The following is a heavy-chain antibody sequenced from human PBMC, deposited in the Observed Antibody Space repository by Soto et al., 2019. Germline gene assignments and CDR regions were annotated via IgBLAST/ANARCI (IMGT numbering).Heavy chain of an antibody. Sequence: QVRLQESGPGLVKPSQTLSLTCTVSGGSIRSGDYYWSWVRQHPGRGLEWIGYIYYSGTTYYNASLKSRVTISVDTSKNQFSLKLSSVTAADTAVYYCARGAPRNSYYYYGMDVWGQGTTVTVSS. J-gene: IGHJ6*02. CDR3: ARGAPRNSYYYYGMDV. V-gene: IGHV4-31*03. D-gene: IGHD1-1*01. CDR2: IYYSGTT. CDR1: GGSIRSGDYY.